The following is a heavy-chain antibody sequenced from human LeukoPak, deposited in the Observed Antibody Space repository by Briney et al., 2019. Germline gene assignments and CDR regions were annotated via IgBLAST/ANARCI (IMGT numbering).Heavy chain of an antibody. V-gene: IGHV3-30-3*01. CDR1: GFTFSSYA. Sequence: GGSLGLSCAASGFTFSSYAMHWVRQAPGKGLEWVAVISYDGSNKYYADSVKGRFTISRDNSKNTLYLQMNSLRAEDTAVYYCARDHLLDYWGQGTLVTVSS. J-gene: IGHJ4*02. D-gene: IGHD2-15*01. CDR2: ISYDGSNK. CDR3: ARDHLLDY.